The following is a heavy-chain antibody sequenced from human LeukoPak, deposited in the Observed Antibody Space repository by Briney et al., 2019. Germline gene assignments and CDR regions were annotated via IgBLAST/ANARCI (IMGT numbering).Heavy chain of an antibody. CDR3: ARDYRYYDSSGYYSFDY. D-gene: IGHD3-22*01. CDR2: ISGNSKTI. J-gene: IGHJ4*02. Sequence: GSLRLSCAASGFSFSTYGMNWVRQAPGKGLEWVSYISGNSKTIYYADSVKGRFTISRDNAKNSLYLQMNSLRDEDTVVYYCARDYRYYDSSGYYSFDYWGQGTLVTVSS. CDR1: GFSFSTYG. V-gene: IGHV3-48*02.